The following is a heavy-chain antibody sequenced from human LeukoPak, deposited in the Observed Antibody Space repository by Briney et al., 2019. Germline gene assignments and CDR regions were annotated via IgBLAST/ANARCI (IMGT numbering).Heavy chain of an antibody. V-gene: IGHV3-48*02. J-gene: IGHJ4*02. CDR3: TRDPHALDY. CDR2: ITSRSSPI. Sequence: GGSLRLSCAASGFTFSSYSMNWVRQTPGKGLEWISYITSRSSPIYCADSVKGRFTISRDNGKNSLYLQMNSLRDEDTAVYYCTRDPHALDYWGRGTLVTVSS. CDR1: GFTFSSYS.